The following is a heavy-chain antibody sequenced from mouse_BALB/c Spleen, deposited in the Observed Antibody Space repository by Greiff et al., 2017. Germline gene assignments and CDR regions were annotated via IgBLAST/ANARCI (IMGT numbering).Heavy chain of an antibody. CDR2: IWSGGST. D-gene: IGHD2-4*01. V-gene: IGHV2-4-1*01. CDR3: AERGGDYDWFAY. Sequence: VQLQQSGPGLVQPSQSLSITCTVSGFSLTSYGVHWVRQSPGKGLEWLGVIWSGGSTDYNAAFISRLSISKDNSKSQVFFKMNSLQAADTAIYYFAERGGDYDWFAYWGQGTLVTVSA. CDR1: GFSLTSYG. J-gene: IGHJ3*01.